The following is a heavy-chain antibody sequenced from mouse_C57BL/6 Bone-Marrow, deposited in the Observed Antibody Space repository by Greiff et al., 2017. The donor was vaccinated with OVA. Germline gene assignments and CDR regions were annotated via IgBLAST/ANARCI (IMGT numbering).Heavy chain of an antibody. CDR1: GFNIKDYY. Sequence: EVQLQESGAELVKPGASVKLSCTASGFNIKDYYMHWVKQRTEQGLEWIGRIDPEGGETKYAPKFQGKATITADTSSNTAYLQLSSLTSEDTAVYYCARLYYGRWYFDVWGTGTTVTVSS. J-gene: IGHJ1*03. D-gene: IGHD1-1*01. CDR2: IDPEGGET. V-gene: IGHV14-2*01. CDR3: ARLYYGRWYFDV.